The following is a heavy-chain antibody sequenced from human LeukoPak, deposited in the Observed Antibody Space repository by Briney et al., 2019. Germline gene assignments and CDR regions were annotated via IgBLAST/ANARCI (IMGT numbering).Heavy chain of an antibody. CDR3: ARHGPGYGDCSIDY. CDR2: ISYSGST. Sequence: SETLSLTCTVSGGSISIYYWSWIRQPPGKGLDWIGYISYSGSTNYNPSLKSRVTIPVDTFKNQFSLTLSSVTAADTAVYYCARHGPGYGDCSIDYWDQGNLVTVSS. J-gene: IGHJ4*02. D-gene: IGHD4-17*01. V-gene: IGHV4-59*08. CDR1: GGSISIYY.